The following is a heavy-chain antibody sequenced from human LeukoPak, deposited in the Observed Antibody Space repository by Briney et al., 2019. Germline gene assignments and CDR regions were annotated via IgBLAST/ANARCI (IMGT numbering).Heavy chain of an antibody. CDR1: GFTFSSYA. CDR3: AKDRTGSGSYYRGDDYFDY. Sequence: GGSLRLSCAASGFTFSSYAMSWVRQAPGKGLEWVSAISGSGGSTYYADSVKGRFTISRDNSKNTLYLQMNSLRAEDTAVYYCAKDRTGSGSYYRGDDYFDYWGQGTLVTVSS. V-gene: IGHV3-23*01. D-gene: IGHD3-10*01. J-gene: IGHJ4*02. CDR2: ISGSGGST.